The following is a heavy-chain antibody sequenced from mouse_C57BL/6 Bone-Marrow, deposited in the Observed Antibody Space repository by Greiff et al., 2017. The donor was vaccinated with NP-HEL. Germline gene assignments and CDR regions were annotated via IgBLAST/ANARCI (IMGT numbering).Heavy chain of an antibody. Sequence: QVQLQQSGPELVKPGASVKISCKASGYTFTDYYINWVKQRPGQGLEWIGWIFPGSGSTYYNEKFKGKATLTVDKSSSTAYMLLSSLTSEDSAVYFCARPPLRPYGSSWYFDVWGTGTTVTVSS. CDR1: GYTFTDYY. CDR2: IFPGSGST. CDR3: ARPPLRPYGSSWYFDV. V-gene: IGHV1-75*01. D-gene: IGHD1-1*01. J-gene: IGHJ1*03.